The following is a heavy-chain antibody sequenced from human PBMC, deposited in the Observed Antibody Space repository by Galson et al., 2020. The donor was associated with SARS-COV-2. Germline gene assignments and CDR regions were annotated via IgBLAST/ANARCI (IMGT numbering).Heavy chain of an antibody. CDR1: GFTFSIYA. CDR2: ICGSGGST. D-gene: IGHD3-3*01. V-gene: IGHV3-23*01. J-gene: IGHJ4*02. Sequence: GGSLRLSCAASGFTFSIYAMSWVRQAPGKGLEWVSAICGSGGSTYYADSVKGRFTISRDNSKNTLYLQMNSLRAEDTAVYYCAKVVTIFGVVLYWGQGTLVTVSS. CDR3: AKVVTIFGVVLY.